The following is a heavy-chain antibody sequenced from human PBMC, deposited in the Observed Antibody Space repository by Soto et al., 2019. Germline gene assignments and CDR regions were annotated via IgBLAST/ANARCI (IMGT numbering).Heavy chain of an antibody. CDR1: GGSISSYY. CDR3: ASERGLYSSSSSAFGYYYMEV. CDR2: IYYSGST. V-gene: IGHV4-59*08. J-gene: IGHJ6*03. D-gene: IGHD6-6*01. Sequence: PSETLSLTCTVSGGSISSYYWSWIRQPPGKGLEWIGYIYYSGSTNYNPSLKSRVTISVDTSKNQFSLKLSSVTAADTAVYYCASERGLYSSSSSAFGYYYMEVWGKGTTVTVSS.